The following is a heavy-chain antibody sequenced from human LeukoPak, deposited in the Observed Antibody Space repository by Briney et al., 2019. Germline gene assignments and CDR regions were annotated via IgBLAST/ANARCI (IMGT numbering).Heavy chain of an antibody. J-gene: IGHJ5*02. D-gene: IGHD5-18*01. CDR1: GYTLTELS. CDR3: ATGPHYRLKSRHLTQQAYSYGLWSWFDP. CDR2: FDPEEGET. Sequence: ASVKVSCKVSGYTLTELSMHWVRQPPGKGLDWMGVFDPEEGETIYAQKFQGRVTMTEGTSTDTAYMELSSLRSEDTAVYYCATGPHYRLKSRHLTQQAYSYGLWSWFDPWGQGTLVTVSS. V-gene: IGHV1-24*01.